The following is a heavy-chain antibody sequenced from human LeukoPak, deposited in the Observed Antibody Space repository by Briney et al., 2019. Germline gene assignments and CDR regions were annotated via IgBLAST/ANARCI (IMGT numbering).Heavy chain of an antibody. Sequence: ASLKVSCTASGYTFTNFDINWVRQASGQGLEWVGWMNPNSGSTGYAQKFQGRVAMTRNTSIGTAYMELSSLRSDDTAVYCCARAILGMIIRAFDPWGQGTLVTVSS. CDR3: ARAILGMIIRAFDP. J-gene: IGHJ5*02. CDR2: MNPNSGST. CDR1: GYTFTNFD. V-gene: IGHV1-8*01. D-gene: IGHD3-3*01.